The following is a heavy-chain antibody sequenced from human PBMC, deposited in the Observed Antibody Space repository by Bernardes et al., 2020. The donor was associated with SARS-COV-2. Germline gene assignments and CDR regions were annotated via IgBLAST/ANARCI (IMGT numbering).Heavy chain of an antibody. Sequence: GGSLRLSCAASGFTFSSYWMSWVRQAPGKGLEWVANIKQDGSEKYYVDSVKGRFTISRDNAKNSLYLQMNSLRAEDTAVYYCARDILIAAVDYYYYYGMDVWGQGTTVTVSS. V-gene: IGHV3-7*01. CDR3: ARDILIAAVDYYYYYGMDV. J-gene: IGHJ6*02. D-gene: IGHD6-13*01. CDR1: GFTFSSYW. CDR2: IKQDGSEK.